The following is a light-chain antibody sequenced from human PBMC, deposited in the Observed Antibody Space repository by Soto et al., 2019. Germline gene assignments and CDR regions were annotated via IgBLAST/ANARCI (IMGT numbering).Light chain of an antibody. CDR3: MQSTQLPPT. CDR1: QSLLHITGETF. CDR2: EVS. J-gene: IGKJ5*01. V-gene: IGKV2D-29*02. Sequence: DVVITQTPLSVSAAPPHPSSISCKSSQSLLHITGETFLFWYLQKPGQSPQLLIYEVSTRVSGVPDRFSGSGSGTDFTLEISRVETDDVGIYYCMQSTQLPPTFGQGTRLEIK.